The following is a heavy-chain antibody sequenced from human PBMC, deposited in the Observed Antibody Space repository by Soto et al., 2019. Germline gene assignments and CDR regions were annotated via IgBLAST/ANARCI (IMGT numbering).Heavy chain of an antibody. Sequence: PGESLKISCKGSGYSFTSYWIGWVRQMPGKGLEWMGIIYPGDSDTRYSPSFQGQVTISADKSISTAYMELSRLRSDDTAVYYCAREFRPYSSAYFDYWGQGTLVTVSS. CDR3: AREFRPYSSAYFDY. V-gene: IGHV5-51*01. J-gene: IGHJ4*02. CDR2: IYPGDSDT. D-gene: IGHD6-25*01. CDR1: GYSFTSYW.